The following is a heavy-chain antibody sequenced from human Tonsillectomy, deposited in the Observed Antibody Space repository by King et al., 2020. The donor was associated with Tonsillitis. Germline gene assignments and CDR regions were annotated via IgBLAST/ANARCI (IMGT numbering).Heavy chain of an antibody. CDR3: AKANGGNSGWYFDL. CDR2: ISASGGSR. V-gene: IGHV3-23*04. CDR1: GFTFSSYA. J-gene: IGHJ2*01. Sequence: VQLVESGGGLEQPGGSLRLSCVASGFTFSSYAMSWVRQAPGKGLEWVSGISASGGSRNYADSVKGRFTISRDNSKKTLYLKMKSLRAEDTAVYYCAKANGGNSGWYFDLWGRGTLVTVSS. D-gene: IGHD4-23*01.